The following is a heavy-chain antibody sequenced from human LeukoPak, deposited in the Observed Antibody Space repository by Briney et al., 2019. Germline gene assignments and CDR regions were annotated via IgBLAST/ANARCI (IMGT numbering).Heavy chain of an antibody. CDR2: INHSGST. CDR3: ARGWYGDYP. Sequence: PSETLSLTCAVYGGSFSGYYWSWIRQPPGKGLEWIGEINHSGSTNYNPSLKSRVTISVDTSKNQFSLKLSSVTAADTAVYYCARGWYGDYPWGQGTLVTVSS. CDR1: GGSFSGYY. D-gene: IGHD4-17*01. J-gene: IGHJ5*02. V-gene: IGHV4-34*01.